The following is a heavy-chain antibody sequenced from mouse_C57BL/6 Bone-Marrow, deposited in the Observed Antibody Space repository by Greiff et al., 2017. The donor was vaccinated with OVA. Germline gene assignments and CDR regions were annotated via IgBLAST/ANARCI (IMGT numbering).Heavy chain of an antibody. CDR2: FYPGSGST. D-gene: IGHD1-1*01. CDR1: GFTFTSYW. V-gene: IGHV1-55*01. CDR3: ARYYGSYYAMDY. Sequence: QVQLQQPGAELVKPGASVKMSCKASGFTFTSYWITWVIQRPGQGLEWIGDFYPGSGSTNYNEKFKGKATLTADKSSSTAYMELRSLTSEDSAVYFCARYYGSYYAMDYWGQGTSVTVSS. J-gene: IGHJ4*01.